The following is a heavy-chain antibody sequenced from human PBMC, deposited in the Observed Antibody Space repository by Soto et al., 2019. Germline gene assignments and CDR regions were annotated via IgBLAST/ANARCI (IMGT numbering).Heavy chain of an antibody. V-gene: IGHV1-2*02. J-gene: IGHJ4*02. D-gene: IGHD6-19*01. CDR2: ISPKSGGT. CDR1: GYTFIDYY. Sequence: QVQLVQSGAEVKKPGASVKVSCEASGYTFIDYYMHWVRQAPGQGFEWMGRISPKSGGTNYAQKFQGRVTMTWDTSLNPAYMELNSLMSEDTAVYYCARPPGYISDWYYFDLWGQGTLVTVSS. CDR3: ARPPGYISDWYYFDL.